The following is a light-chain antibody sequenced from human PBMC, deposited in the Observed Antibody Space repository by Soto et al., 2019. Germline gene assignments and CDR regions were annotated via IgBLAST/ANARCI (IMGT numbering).Light chain of an antibody. CDR2: KAS. V-gene: IGKV1-5*03. Sequence: DIQMTQSPSTLSASVGDRVTITCRASQSISIGLAWYQQKPGKAPKLLLYKASSLESGVPSRFSGSRSGTEFTLTISSLQPDDFATYYCQQYNSYSLTFGGGTKVEIK. J-gene: IGKJ4*01. CDR1: QSISIG. CDR3: QQYNSYSLT.